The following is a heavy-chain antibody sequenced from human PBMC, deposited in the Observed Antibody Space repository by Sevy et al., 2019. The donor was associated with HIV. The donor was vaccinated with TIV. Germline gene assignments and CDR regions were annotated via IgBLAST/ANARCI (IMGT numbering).Heavy chain of an antibody. CDR1: GGSVSSGTYY. D-gene: IGHD3-16*01. Sequence: SETLSLSCSVSGGSVSSGTYYWSWIRQPPGKGLEWIGHIYKTGSTDYKLSLQSRVTISVDTSTNQFSLRLRSVMAADTAVYYCARVPRGQLWYSGSLGGYYYHMDVWGKGTTVTVSS. V-gene: IGHV4-61*01. CDR3: ARVPRGQLWYSGSLGGYYYHMDV. J-gene: IGHJ6*03. CDR2: IYKTGST.